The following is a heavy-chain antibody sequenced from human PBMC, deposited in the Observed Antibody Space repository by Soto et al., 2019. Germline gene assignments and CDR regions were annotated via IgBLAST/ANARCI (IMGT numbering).Heavy chain of an antibody. D-gene: IGHD1-20*01. CDR1: GFTFTTYT. CDR2: ILRSGKP. CDR3: AKDRHPDGIWPFDH. V-gene: IGHV3-23*01. Sequence: EVQLLESGGGLVQPGGSLRLSCAASGFTFTTYTMSWVRHAPGKGLEWVSGILRSGKPYYADSVKGRFTISRDNSKDTLYLQMNSLTAEDTAIYYCAKDRHPDGIWPFDHWGQGTLITVSS. J-gene: IGHJ4*02.